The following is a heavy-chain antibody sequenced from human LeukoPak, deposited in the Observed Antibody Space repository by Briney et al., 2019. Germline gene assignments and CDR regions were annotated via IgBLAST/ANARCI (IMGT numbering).Heavy chain of an antibody. V-gene: IGHV3-23*01. CDR2: ISGSGGST. J-gene: IGHJ3*02. CDR3: AKVQYRTKGVCDAFDI. D-gene: IGHD2-8*01. CDR1: GFTFSSYA. Sequence: GGSLRLSCAASGFTFSSYAMSWVRQAPGKGLEWVSAISGSGGSTYYADSVKGRFTISRHNSKNTLYLHMNSQRAGDTAVYYCAKVQYRTKGVCDAFDIWGQGTMVTVSS.